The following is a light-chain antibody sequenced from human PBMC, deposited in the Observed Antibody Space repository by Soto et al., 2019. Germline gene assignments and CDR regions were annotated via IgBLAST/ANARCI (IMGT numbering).Light chain of an antibody. CDR2: QDS. Sequence: SYELTQPPSVSVSPGQTASITCSGDKLGNKYACWYQQKPGQSPVLVIYQDSKRPSGIPERFSGSNSGNTATLTISGTQATDEADYYCQAWDSSVYVFGTGTEVTVL. V-gene: IGLV3-1*01. CDR3: QAWDSSVYV. CDR1: KLGNKY. J-gene: IGLJ1*01.